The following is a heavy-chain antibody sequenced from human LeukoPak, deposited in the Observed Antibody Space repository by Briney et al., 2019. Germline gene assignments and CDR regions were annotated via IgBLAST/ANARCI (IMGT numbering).Heavy chain of an antibody. V-gene: IGHV3-23*01. D-gene: IGHD3-10*01. Sequence: PGGSLRLSCAASGFTFSSYAMSWVRQAPGKGLEWVSSISGSGGSTYYADSVKGRFTISRDNSKNTLYLQMKSLTADDTAVYYCAKNYGSGYRYFDYWGQGTLVTVSS. CDR1: GFTFSSYA. CDR3: AKNYGSGYRYFDY. J-gene: IGHJ4*02. CDR2: ISGSGGST.